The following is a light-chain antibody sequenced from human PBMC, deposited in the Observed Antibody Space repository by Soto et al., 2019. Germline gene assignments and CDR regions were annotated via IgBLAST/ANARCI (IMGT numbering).Light chain of an antibody. CDR2: NAS. CDR1: QTISTY. CDR3: QQTYSEIS. J-gene: IGKJ4*01. Sequence: DIQLTQYPSSLSSSVGDTVTITCRASQTISTYLLWYHQKPGGAPNLLIYNASTLHSGVPSKFSGSGSATDFTLTIRGLQPEDFATYLCQQTYSEISFGGGTKVE. V-gene: IGKV1-39*01.